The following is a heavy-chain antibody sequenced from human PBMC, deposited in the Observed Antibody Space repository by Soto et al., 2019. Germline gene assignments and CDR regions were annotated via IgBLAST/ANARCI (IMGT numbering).Heavy chain of an antibody. V-gene: IGHV1-18*01. Sequence: ASVKVSCKASGYTFTSYGISWVRQAPGQGLEWMGWISAYNGNTNYAQKLQGRVTMTTDTSTSTAYMELRSLRSDDTAVYYCAREVYCSSTSCNPRVDYYYYGMDVWGQGTTVTVSS. CDR1: GYTFTSYG. J-gene: IGHJ6*02. CDR2: ISAYNGNT. CDR3: AREVYCSSTSCNPRVDYYYYGMDV. D-gene: IGHD2-2*01.